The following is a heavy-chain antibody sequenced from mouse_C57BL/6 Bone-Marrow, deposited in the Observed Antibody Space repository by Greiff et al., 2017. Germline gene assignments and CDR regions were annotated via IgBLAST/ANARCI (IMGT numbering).Heavy chain of an antibody. V-gene: IGHV14-4*01. CDR2: IDPENGDT. J-gene: IGHJ2*01. Sequence: EVQRVESGAELVRPGASVKLSCTASGFNIKDDYMHWVKQRPEQGLEWIGWIDPENGDTEYASKFQGKATITADTSSNTAYLQLSSLTSEDTAFYYCTTEFFDYWGQGITLTVSS. CDR1: GFNIKDDY. CDR3: TTEFFDY.